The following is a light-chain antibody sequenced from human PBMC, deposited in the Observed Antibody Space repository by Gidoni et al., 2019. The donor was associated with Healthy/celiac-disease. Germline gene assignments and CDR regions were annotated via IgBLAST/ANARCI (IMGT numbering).Light chain of an antibody. CDR1: QSISSY. J-gene: IGKJ5*01. CDR2: AAS. CDR3: QQSYSTPIT. Sequence: DLQMTQSPSSLSASGGERVTITCRASQSISSYLNWYQQKPGKAPKLLIYAASSLQSGVPSRFSGSGSGTDFTLTISSLQPEDFATYYCQQSYSTPITFGQXTRLEIK. V-gene: IGKV1-39*01.